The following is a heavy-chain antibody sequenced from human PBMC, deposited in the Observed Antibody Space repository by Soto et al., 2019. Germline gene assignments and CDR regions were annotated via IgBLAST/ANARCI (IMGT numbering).Heavy chain of an antibody. CDR2: IYPGDSDT. Sequence: GESLKISCKSSGYSFSNYWIGWVRQMPGKGREWMGSIYPGDSDTRYSPSFQGQVTISVDKSITAAYLQWSSLKASDTAIYYCARQREVVAMPDYWGQGTLVTVSS. CDR3: ARQREVVAMPDY. V-gene: IGHV5-51*01. D-gene: IGHD5-12*01. CDR1: GYSFSNYW. J-gene: IGHJ4*02.